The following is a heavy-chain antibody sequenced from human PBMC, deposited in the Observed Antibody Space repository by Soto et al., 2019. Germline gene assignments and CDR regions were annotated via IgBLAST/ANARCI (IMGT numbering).Heavy chain of an antibody. CDR1: GFTFSSYG. Sequence: GGSLRLSCAASGFTFSSYGMHWVRQAPGKGLEWVAVIWYDGSNKYYADSVKGRFTISRDNSKNTLYLQMNSLRAEDTAVYYCARDGYYGSGSYYNLLFWGQGTLVTVSS. CDR3: ARDGYYGSGSYYNLLF. V-gene: IGHV3-33*01. D-gene: IGHD3-10*01. CDR2: IWYDGSNK. J-gene: IGHJ4*02.